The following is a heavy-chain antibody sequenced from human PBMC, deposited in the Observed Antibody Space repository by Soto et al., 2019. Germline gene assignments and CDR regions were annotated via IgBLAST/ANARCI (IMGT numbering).Heavy chain of an antibody. V-gene: IGHV3-33*06. CDR2: IWYDGSYK. D-gene: IGHD5-18*01. CDR3: AKDEGRYTYGLRDC. Sequence: GSLRLSCAASGFTFSNYGMHWVRQAPGKGLEWVAVIWYDGSYKYYADSVKGRFTISRDNSRTTLYLQMNSLRAEDTAVYYCAKDEGRYTYGLRDCRGQGTLVTVSS. J-gene: IGHJ4*02. CDR1: GFTFSNYG.